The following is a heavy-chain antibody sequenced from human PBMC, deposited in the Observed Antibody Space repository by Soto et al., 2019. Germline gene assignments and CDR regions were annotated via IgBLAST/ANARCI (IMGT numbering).Heavy chain of an antibody. J-gene: IGHJ4*02. CDR3: ARPYDSSQSPRFDY. Sequence: ASVKVSCKASGYTFTGHYMQWVRQAPGQGLEWMGWINPNSGDTNYAQKFQGWVTMTRDTSISTAYMELRSLRSDDTAVYYCARPYDSSQSPRFDYWGQGTLVTVSS. CDR1: GYTFTGHY. CDR2: INPNSGDT. V-gene: IGHV1-2*04. D-gene: IGHD3-22*01.